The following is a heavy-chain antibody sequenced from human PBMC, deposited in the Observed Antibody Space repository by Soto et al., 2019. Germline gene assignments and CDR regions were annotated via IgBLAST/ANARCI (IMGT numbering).Heavy chain of an antibody. D-gene: IGHD3-22*01. J-gene: IGHJ4*02. Sequence: ASVKVSCKASGYTFTSYGISWVRQAPGQGLEWMGWISAYNGNTNYAQKLQGRVTMTTDTSTSTAYMELRSLRSDDTAVYYCARDQGCYYDSSGYYHVDYWGQGTLVTVSS. CDR3: ARDQGCYYDSSGYYHVDY. V-gene: IGHV1-18*01. CDR2: ISAYNGNT. CDR1: GYTFTSYG.